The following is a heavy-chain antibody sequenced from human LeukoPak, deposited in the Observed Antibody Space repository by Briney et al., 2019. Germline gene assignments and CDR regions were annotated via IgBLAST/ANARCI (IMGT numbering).Heavy chain of an antibody. CDR1: GYTFSGYY. D-gene: IGHD6-13*01. J-gene: IGHJ6*03. CDR3: AGGPAAAGSSFYYYMDV. CDR2: INPNSGGT. Sequence: ASVKVSCKASGYTFSGYYMHWVRQAPGQGLEWMGWINPNSGGTNYAQKFQGRVTMTRDTSISTAYMELSSLTSDDTAVHFCAGGPAAAGSSFYYYMDVWGKGTTVTVSS. V-gene: IGHV1-2*02.